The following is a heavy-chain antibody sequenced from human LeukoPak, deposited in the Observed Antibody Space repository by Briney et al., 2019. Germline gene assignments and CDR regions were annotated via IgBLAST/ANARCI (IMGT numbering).Heavy chain of an antibody. J-gene: IGHJ3*02. D-gene: IGHD2-21*02. CDR1: GGSISSYY. CDR2: TYTSGST. Sequence: SETLSLTCTVSGGSISSYYWSWIRQPAGKGLEWIGRTYTSGSTNYNPSLKSRVTISVDKSKNQFSLKLSSVTAADTAVYYCARDGGYSSDAFDIWGQGTMVTVSS. V-gene: IGHV4-4*07. CDR3: ARDGGYSSDAFDI.